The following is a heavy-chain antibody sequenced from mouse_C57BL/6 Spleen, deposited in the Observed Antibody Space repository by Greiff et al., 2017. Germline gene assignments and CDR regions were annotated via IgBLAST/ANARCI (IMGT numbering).Heavy chain of an antibody. CDR1: GFTFSSYG. V-gene: IGHV5-6*01. CDR3: ARRNGYFDY. Sequence: EVQLVESGGDLVKPGGSLKLSCAASGFTFSSYGMSWVRQTPDKRLEWIATISSGGSYTYYPDSVKRRFTISRDNAKNTLYLQMSSLKSEDTAMYYCARRNGYFDYWGQGTTRTVSS. J-gene: IGHJ2*01. CDR2: ISSGGSYT.